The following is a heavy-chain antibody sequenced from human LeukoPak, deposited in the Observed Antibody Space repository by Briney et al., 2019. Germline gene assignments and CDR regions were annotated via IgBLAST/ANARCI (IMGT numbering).Heavy chain of an antibody. CDR2: IYYSGSI. D-gene: IGHD2-2*01. CDR3: ARGTSFQLLPY. J-gene: IGHJ4*02. Sequence: SGTLSLTCGVSGDSIISGNWWSWVRQPPGKGLEWIGEIYYSGSIKYNPSLESRVTISVDKSKNQFSLKLSSVTAADTAVYYCARGTSFQLLPYWGQGTLVTVSS. CDR1: GDSIISGNW. V-gene: IGHV4-4*02.